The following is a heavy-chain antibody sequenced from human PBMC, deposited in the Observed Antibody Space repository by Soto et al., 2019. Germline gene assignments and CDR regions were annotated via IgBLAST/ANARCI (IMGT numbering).Heavy chain of an antibody. CDR2: IYHSGST. CDR1: GYSISSGYY. J-gene: IGHJ6*02. CDR3: ARDQLYCSSTSCSRPYYYYGMDV. V-gene: IGHV4-38-2*02. Sequence: SETLSLTCAVSGYSISSGYYWGWIRQPPGKGLEWIGSIYHSGSTYYNQSLKSRVTISVDTSKNQFSLKLSSVTAADTAVYYCARDQLYCSSTSCSRPYYYYGMDVWGQGTTVTVSS. D-gene: IGHD2-2*01.